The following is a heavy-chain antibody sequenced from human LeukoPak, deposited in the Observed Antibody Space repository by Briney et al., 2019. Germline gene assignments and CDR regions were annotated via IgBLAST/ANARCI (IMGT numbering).Heavy chain of an antibody. CDR3: ASAVTTPYDYYYYGMDV. V-gene: IGHV4-34*01. CDR2: INHSGST. D-gene: IGHD4-17*01. Sequence: SETLSLTCAVYGGSFSGYYWSWIHQPPGKGLEWIGEINHSGSTNYNPSLKSRVTISVDTSKNQFSLKLSSVTAADTAVYYCASAVTTPYDYYYYGMDVWGQGTTVTVSS. J-gene: IGHJ6*02. CDR1: GGSFSGYY.